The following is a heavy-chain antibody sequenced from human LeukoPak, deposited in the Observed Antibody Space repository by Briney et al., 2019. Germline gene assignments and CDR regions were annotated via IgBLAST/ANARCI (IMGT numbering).Heavy chain of an antibody. J-gene: IGHJ5*02. Sequence: PSETLSLTCAVYGGSFSGYYWSWIRQPPGKGLEWIGEINHSGSTNYNPSLKSRVTISVDTSKNQFSLKLSSVTAADTAVYYCAREGGRGHSYARRGFWFDPWGQGTLVTVSS. V-gene: IGHV4-34*01. CDR2: INHSGST. CDR3: AREGGRGHSYARRGFWFDP. D-gene: IGHD5-18*01. CDR1: GGSFSGYY.